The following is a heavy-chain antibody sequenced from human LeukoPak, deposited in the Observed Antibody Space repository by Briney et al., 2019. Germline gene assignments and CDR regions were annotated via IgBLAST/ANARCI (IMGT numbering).Heavy chain of an antibody. V-gene: IGHV3-30*18. J-gene: IGHJ4*02. CDR3: ANIYYYGSGSYSNFDY. CDR2: ISYDGSNK. CDR1: GFTFSSYG. D-gene: IGHD3-10*01. Sequence: GGSLRLSCAASGFTFSSYGMHWVRQAPGKGLEWVAVISYDGSNKYYAHSVKGRFTISRDNSKNTLYLQMNSLRAEDTAVYYCANIYYYGSGSYSNFDYWGQGTLVTVSS.